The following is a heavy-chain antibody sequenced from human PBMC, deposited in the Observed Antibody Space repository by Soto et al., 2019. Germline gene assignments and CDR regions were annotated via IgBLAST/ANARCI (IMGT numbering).Heavy chain of an antibody. CDR2: ISWNSGSI. J-gene: IGHJ6*02. CDR1: GFTFDDYA. D-gene: IGHD3-22*01. Sequence: GGSLRLSCAASGFTFDDYAMHWVRQAPGKGLEWVSGISWNSGSIGYADSVKGRFTISRDNAKNSLYLQMNSLRAEDTALYYCAKDIPESGYPQDYGMDVWGQGNTVTVSS. V-gene: IGHV3-9*01. CDR3: AKDIPESGYPQDYGMDV.